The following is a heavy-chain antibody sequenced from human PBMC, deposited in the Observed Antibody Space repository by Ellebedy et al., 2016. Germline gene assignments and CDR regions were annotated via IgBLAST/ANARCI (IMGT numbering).Heavy chain of an antibody. CDR2: IYSSGST. CDR3: ARIVEAAVGLGAFDI. Sequence: SETLSLTCTVSGGSINSHYWSWIRQPPEKGLEWIGYIYSSGSTYYNPSLESRVTISVDTSKNDFALRLTSMTAADTAVYYCARIVEAAVGLGAFDIWGQGAMAIVSS. J-gene: IGHJ3*02. CDR1: GGSINSHY. V-gene: IGHV4-59*08. D-gene: IGHD6-13*01.